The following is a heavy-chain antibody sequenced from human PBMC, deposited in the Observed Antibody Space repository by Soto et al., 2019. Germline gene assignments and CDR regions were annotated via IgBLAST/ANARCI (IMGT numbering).Heavy chain of an antibody. CDR2: IDPGDCDT. V-gene: IGHV5-51*01. J-gene: IGHJ3*02. D-gene: IGHD6-13*01. CDR3: ARPAVTAGISAFDI. CDR1: GYSCTNYW. Sequence: PGESLKISCRGSGYSCTNYWIGWVRQMPGKGLEWMGVIDPGDCDTRYSPSFQGQVTISADKSISTAYLQWSRLKASDTAMYYCARPAVTAGISAFDIWGQGTKVTVSS.